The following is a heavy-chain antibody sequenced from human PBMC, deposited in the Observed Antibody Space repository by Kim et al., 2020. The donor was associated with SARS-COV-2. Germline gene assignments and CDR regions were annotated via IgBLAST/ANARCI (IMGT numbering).Heavy chain of an antibody. J-gene: IGHJ4*02. CDR3: AKVGSPLLWFGESGGVGY. D-gene: IGHD3-10*01. CDR1: GFTFSTYA. Sequence: GGSLRLSCAASGFTFSTYAMSWVRQAPGKGLEWVSAISGSGGITYYADSVKGRFTISRDNSKNTLYLQMNNLRAEDTAVYYCAKVGSPLLWFGESGGVGYWGQGTLVTVSS. CDR2: ISGSGGIT. V-gene: IGHV3-23*01.